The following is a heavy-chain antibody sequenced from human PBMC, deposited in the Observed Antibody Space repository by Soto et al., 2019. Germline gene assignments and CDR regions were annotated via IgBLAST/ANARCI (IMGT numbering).Heavy chain of an antibody. CDR1: GFTFSSYS. V-gene: IGHV3-48*01. Sequence: GSLRLSCAASGFTFSSYSMNWVRQAPGKGLEWVSYISSSSSTIYYADSVKGRFTISRDNAKNSLYLQMNSLRAEDTAVYYCARGREYCSSTSCYGLYYFDYWGQGTLVTVSS. J-gene: IGHJ4*02. CDR2: ISSSSSTI. CDR3: ARGREYCSSTSCYGLYYFDY. D-gene: IGHD2-2*01.